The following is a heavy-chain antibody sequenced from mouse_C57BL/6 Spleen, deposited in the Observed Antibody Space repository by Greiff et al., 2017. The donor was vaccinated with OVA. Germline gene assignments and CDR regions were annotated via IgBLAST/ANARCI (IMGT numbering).Heavy chain of an antibody. CDR2: IHPNSGST. J-gene: IGHJ2*01. D-gene: IGHD3-3*01. CDR1: GYTFTSYW. V-gene: IGHV1-64*01. Sequence: QVQLQQPGAELVKPGASVKLSCKASGYTFTSYWMHWVKQRPGQGLEWIGMIHPNSGSTNYNEKFNSKATLTVDKSSSTAYMQLSSLTSEDSAVYYCARPSRGYFDYWGQGTTLTVSS. CDR3: ARPSRGYFDY.